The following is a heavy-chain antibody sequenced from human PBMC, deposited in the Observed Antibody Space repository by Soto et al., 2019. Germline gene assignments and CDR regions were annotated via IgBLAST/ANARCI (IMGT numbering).Heavy chain of an antibody. V-gene: IGHV3-73*01. CDR1: GLTFSDPS. D-gene: IGHD7-27*01. Sequence: XEFLRLSCAASGLTFSDPSMHWVRQACGKGLEWFCRIRNKAYNYPTVYGPPVKGRLTISRDDSKNMAYLQMNSLKTEDTAVYYCCRPDPNWGSCDYWGLGALVTVSS. J-gene: IGHJ4*02. CDR2: IRNKAYNYPT. CDR3: CRPDPNWGSCDY.